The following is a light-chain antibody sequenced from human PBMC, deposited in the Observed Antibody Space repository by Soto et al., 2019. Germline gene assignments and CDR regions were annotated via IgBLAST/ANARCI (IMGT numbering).Light chain of an antibody. Sequence: DIQMTQSPSSLSASVGDRVTITCRASQSISSYLNWYQQKPGKAPKLLIYAASSLQSGVPSRFSGSGSGTDFTLTISTLQPEDFATYYCQQSYSTLWTFAQGTKVKIK. CDR3: QQSYSTLWT. CDR2: AAS. J-gene: IGKJ1*01. CDR1: QSISSY. V-gene: IGKV1-39*01.